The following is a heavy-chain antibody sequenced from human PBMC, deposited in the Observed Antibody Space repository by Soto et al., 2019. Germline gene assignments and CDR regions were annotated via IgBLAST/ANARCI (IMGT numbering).Heavy chain of an antibody. D-gene: IGHD4-4*01. CDR1: GFPFSSYV. CDR2: ISGGGSNT. J-gene: IGHJ4*02. Sequence: GGSLRLSCAASGFPFSSYVMSWVRQASGKGLEWVSGISGGGSNTFYADYVKGRFTISRDNSKNTLLLQMNSLGAEDTAVYYCAKDSNKYSSSLRGRYFDYWGQGIGVTVSS. CDR3: AKDSNKYSSSLRGRYFDY. V-gene: IGHV3-23*01.